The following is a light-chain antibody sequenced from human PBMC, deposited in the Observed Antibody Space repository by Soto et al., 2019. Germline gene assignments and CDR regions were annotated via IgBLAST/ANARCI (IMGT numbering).Light chain of an antibody. J-gene: IGKJ1*01. CDR2: HTS. V-gene: IGKV3-20*01. Sequence: ETVLTQSPGTLSLSPGERATLSCGASQSVGGSLAWYQQRPGQAHRLLVYHTSNRATGIPDRFSASGSGTDVTLTISRLEPEDFEVYDCQQYESSPRTFGQGTKVDIK. CDR3: QQYESSPRT. CDR1: QSVGGS.